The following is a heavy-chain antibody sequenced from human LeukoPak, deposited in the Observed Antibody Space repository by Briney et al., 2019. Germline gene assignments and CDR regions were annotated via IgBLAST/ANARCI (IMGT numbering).Heavy chain of an antibody. D-gene: IGHD4-11*01. V-gene: IGHV3-7*01. CDR3: ARATFADGPGFDP. J-gene: IGHJ5*02. CDR2: IKQDGSEK. CDR1: GFTLSTYI. Sequence: GGSLRLSCAASGFTLSTYIMNWVRQTPGKGLEWVANIKQDGSEKNYVDSVKGRFTISRDNAKNSLYLQMNSLRAEDTAVYYCARATFADGPGFDPWGQGTLVTVSS.